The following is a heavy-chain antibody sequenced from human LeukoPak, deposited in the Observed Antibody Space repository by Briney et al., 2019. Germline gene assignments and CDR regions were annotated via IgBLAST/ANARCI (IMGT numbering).Heavy chain of an antibody. J-gene: IGHJ6*03. CDR2: IYYSGST. Sequence: SETLSLTCTVSGGSISSYYWSWIRQPPGKGLEWIGYIYYSGSTNYNPSLKSRVTISVDTSKNQFSLKLSSVTAADTAVYYCAREVPSYCSSTSCYYYYMNVWGKGTTVTVSS. CDR3: AREVPSYCSSTSCYYYYMNV. D-gene: IGHD2-2*01. V-gene: IGHV4-59*12. CDR1: GGSISSYY.